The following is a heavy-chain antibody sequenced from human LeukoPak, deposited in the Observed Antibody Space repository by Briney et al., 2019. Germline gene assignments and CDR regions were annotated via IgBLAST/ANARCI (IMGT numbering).Heavy chain of an antibody. CDR1: GSTFSSYA. D-gene: IGHD4-17*01. J-gene: IGHJ5*02. V-gene: IGHV3-30-3*01. CDR2: ISYDGSNK. CDR3: ARPYGDPTTPTGWFDP. Sequence: GGSLRLSCAASGSTFSSYAMHWVRQAPGKGLEWVAVISYDGSNKYYADSVKGRFTISRDNSKNTLYLQMNSLRAEDTAVYYCARPYGDPTTPTGWFDPWGQGTLVTVSP.